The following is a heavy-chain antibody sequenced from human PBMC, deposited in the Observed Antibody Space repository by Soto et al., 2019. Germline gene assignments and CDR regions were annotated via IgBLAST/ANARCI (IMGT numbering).Heavy chain of an antibody. D-gene: IGHD5-12*01. CDR2: IIPIFGSV. CDR3: AKDGGKDGYFGNWFDP. Sequence: QVHLVQSGAEVKKPGSSVKVSCKASGGTFSNYAITWVRQAPGQGLEWLGRIIPIFGSVTFAQKFQGRITRTADESKTTVYMELSSLRSDDTAVYYCAKDGGKDGYFGNWFDPWGQGTQVTVSS. V-gene: IGHV1-69*15. J-gene: IGHJ5*02. CDR1: GGTFSNYA.